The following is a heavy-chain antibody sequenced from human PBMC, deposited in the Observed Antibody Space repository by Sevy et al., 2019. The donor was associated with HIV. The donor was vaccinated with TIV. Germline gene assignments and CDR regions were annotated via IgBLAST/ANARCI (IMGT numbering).Heavy chain of an antibody. J-gene: IGHJ2*01. Sequence: GGSLRLSCAASGFIFSDYAMSWVRQAPGKGLEWVSSISGGDDSTYYADSVKGRFTVSRDNSKNTLYLQMNTLRAEDTALYYYAKFGDYYDSGGYYWYFDFWGRGTLVTVSS. CDR1: GFIFSDYA. D-gene: IGHD3-22*01. CDR3: AKFGDYYDSGGYYWYFDF. CDR2: ISGGDDST. V-gene: IGHV3-23*01.